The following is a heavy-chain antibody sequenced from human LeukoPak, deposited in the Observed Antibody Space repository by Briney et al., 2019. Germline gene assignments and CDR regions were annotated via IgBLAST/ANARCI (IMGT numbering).Heavy chain of an antibody. V-gene: IGHV1-8*01. J-gene: IGHJ6*03. CDR3: ARGWRMAGTGSYYYYYYMDV. CDR2: MNTNSGNT. Sequence: ASVKVPCKASGYTFTSYDINWVRQATGQGLEWMGWMNTNSGNTGYAQKFQGRVTMTRSTSISTAYMELSSLRSEDTAVYYCARGWRMAGTGSYYYYYYMDVWGKGTTVTVSS. D-gene: IGHD6-19*01. CDR1: GYTFTSYD.